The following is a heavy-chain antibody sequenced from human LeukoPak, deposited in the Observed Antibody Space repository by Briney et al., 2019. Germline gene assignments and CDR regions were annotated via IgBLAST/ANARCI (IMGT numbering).Heavy chain of an antibody. D-gene: IGHD6-19*01. V-gene: IGHV3-21*01. Sequence: GGSLRLSCAASGFTSSSYSMNWVRQAPGKGLEWVSSISSSSRYIYYADSGKGRFTIPRHNAKNSLYLQMDSLGAEDTAVYYCASWSSGWTDLDYWGQGTLVTVSP. CDR2: ISSSSRYI. J-gene: IGHJ4*02. CDR3: ASWSSGWTDLDY. CDR1: GFTSSSYS.